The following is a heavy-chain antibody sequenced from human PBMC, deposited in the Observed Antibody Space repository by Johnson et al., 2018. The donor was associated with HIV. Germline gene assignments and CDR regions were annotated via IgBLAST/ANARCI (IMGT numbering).Heavy chain of an antibody. V-gene: IGHV3-7*01. CDR3: ARDPIAFRNYYGSGSAFDI. J-gene: IGHJ3*02. CDR1: GFTFSRYW. D-gene: IGHD3-10*01. CDR2: IKQDGSEK. Sequence: VQLVESGGGLVQPGGSLRLSCVVSGFTFSRYWMSWVRQAPGKGLEWVANIKQDGSEKQYVDSVKGRFTISRDNAKNSLYLQMNSLRAEDTAVYYCARDPIAFRNYYGSGSAFDIWGQGTVVTVSS.